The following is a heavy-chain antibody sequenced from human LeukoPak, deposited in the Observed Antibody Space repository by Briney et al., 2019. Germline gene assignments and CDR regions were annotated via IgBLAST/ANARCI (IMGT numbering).Heavy chain of an antibody. Sequence: ASVTVSCKASGYTFTDYYMHWVRQAPGQGREWMGWINPNRGGANYAQKFQGRVTMTRDTSISTAYMELSRLRSDDTAVYYCARDLELWGQGTLVTVSS. CDR2: INPNRGGA. V-gene: IGHV1-2*02. CDR3: ARDLEL. J-gene: IGHJ5*02. CDR1: GYTFTDYY.